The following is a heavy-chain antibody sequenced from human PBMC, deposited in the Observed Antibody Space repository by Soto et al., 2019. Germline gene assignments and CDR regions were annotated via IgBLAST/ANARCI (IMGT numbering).Heavy chain of an antibody. CDR2: SFNGVT. Sequence: ASVKVSCKTSGYTFGNYGISWVRQAPGQGLEWMGGSFNGVTNYAQNLQGRVTMTTDTSTTTAYMELRSLRSDDTAVYYCATGQGIFGVVTHLVGVRETSCWGQGTPVTVSS. J-gene: IGHJ4*02. D-gene: IGHD3-3*01. CDR1: GYTFGNYG. V-gene: IGHV1-18*01. CDR3: ATGQGIFGVVTHLVGVRETSC.